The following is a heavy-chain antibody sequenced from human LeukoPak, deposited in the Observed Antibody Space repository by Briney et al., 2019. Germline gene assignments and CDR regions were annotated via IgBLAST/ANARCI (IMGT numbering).Heavy chain of an antibody. D-gene: IGHD5-18*01. J-gene: IGHJ4*02. Sequence: GGSLRLSCSASGFTFNKYVMHWVRQAPDKGLEYVSGVSNNGDSTYYADSMKGGFTISRDNSENTLYLQMSSLRPEDTAAYYCVKGEVLGYKKRGVDYWGQGTLVTVSS. CDR3: VKGEVLGYKKRGVDY. CDR1: GFTFNKYV. CDR2: VSNNGDST. V-gene: IGHV3-64D*06.